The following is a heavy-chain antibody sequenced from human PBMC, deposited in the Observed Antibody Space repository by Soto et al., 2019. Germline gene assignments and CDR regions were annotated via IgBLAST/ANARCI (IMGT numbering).Heavy chain of an antibody. CDR3: TRDSYDSRYYYGMDV. V-gene: IGHV3-74*01. CDR2: INPEGSNT. D-gene: IGHD3-22*01. Sequence: EVQLVESGGGLVQPGGSLRLSCTASGFTFRTYWMHWVRQAPGKGLMWVSRINPEGSNTAYADSVKGRFTISRDNAKHTLHLQMNSLRDEDMAVYYCTRDSYDSRYYYGMDVWGQGTPVTGSS. J-gene: IGHJ6*02. CDR1: GFTFRTYW.